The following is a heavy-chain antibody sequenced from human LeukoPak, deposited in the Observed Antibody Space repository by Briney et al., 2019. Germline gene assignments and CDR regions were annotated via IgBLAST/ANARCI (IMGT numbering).Heavy chain of an antibody. D-gene: IGHD4-23*01. V-gene: IGHV4-61*01. CDR2: IYYSGST. CDR1: GGSISSGSYY. Sequence: SQTLSLTCTVSGGSISSGSYYWSWIRQPPGKGLEWIGYIYYSGSTNYNPSLKSRVTISVDTSKNQFSLKLSSVTAADTAVYYCASLDYGGNSDAFDIWGQGTMVTVSS. J-gene: IGHJ3*02. CDR3: ASLDYGGNSDAFDI.